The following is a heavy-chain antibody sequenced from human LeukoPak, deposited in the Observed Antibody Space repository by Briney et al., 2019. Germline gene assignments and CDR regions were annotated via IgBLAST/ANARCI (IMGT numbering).Heavy chain of an antibody. D-gene: IGHD6-19*01. V-gene: IGHV4-61*01. CDR3: ARIKSSGWYYDY. Sequence: SETLSLTCIVSGGSVYSGTYYWSWVRQPPGKGLEWIGYVYYSGSTNYNPSLKSRVTISLDTSKNQFSLGLSSVTAADTAVYYCARIKSSGWYYDYWGQGTLVTVSS. J-gene: IGHJ4*02. CDR1: GGSVYSGTYY. CDR2: VYYSGST.